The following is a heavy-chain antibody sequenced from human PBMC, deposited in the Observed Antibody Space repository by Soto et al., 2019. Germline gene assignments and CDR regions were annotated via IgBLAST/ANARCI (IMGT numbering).Heavy chain of an antibody. V-gene: IGHV3-30*18. D-gene: IGHD3-22*01. CDR3: AKDRYTYYYDSSGYPVGA. CDR2: ISYDGSNK. Sequence: SLRLSCAASGFTFSSYGMHWVRQAPGKGLEWVAVISYDGSNKYYADSVKGRFTISRDNSKNTLYLQMNSLRAEDTAVYYCAKDRYTYYYDSSGYPVGAWGQGTLVTVSS. CDR1: GFTFSSYG. J-gene: IGHJ5*02.